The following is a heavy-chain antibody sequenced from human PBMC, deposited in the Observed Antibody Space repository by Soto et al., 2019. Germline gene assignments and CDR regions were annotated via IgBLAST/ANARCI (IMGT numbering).Heavy chain of an antibody. Sequence: SETLSLTCAVYGGSFSGYYWSWIRQPPGKGLEWIGEINHSGSTNYNPSLKSRVTISVDTSKNQFSLKLSSVTAADTAVYYCARGKKARSSGGLTLNYGMDVWGQGTTVTVSS. CDR1: GGSFSGYY. CDR3: ARGKKARSSGGLTLNYGMDV. D-gene: IGHD6-19*01. V-gene: IGHV4-34*01. J-gene: IGHJ6*02. CDR2: INHSGST.